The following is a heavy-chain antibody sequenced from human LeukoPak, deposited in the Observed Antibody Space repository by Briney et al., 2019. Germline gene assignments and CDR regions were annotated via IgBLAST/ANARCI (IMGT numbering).Heavy chain of an antibody. J-gene: IGHJ4*02. D-gene: IGHD6-19*01. CDR3: ARDGGAVAGKVFDY. V-gene: IGHV1-18*01. CDR2: ISAYNGNT. Sequence: ASVKVSCKASGGISSNYAINWVRQAPGQGLEWMGWISAYNGNTNYAQKLQGRVTMTTDTSTSTAYMELRSLRSDDTAVYYCARDGGAVAGKVFDYWGQGTLVTVSS. CDR1: GGISSNYA.